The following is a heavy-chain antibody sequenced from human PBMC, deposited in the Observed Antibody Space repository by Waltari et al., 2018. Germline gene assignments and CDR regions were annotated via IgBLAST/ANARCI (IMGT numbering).Heavy chain of an antibody. J-gene: IGHJ4*02. CDR2: ITGNDNT. CDR1: GYTVFAYP. V-gene: IGHV1-3*01. D-gene: IGHD3-10*01. CDR3: ASGRERSDGSANYYQLDY. Sequence: QVQLVQSGAEMKKPGASVTLSCKASGYTVFAYPIHWVRQAPEQRLEWMGWITGNDNTKKSQRCQGIVTITRDRSASTSHMDLSTLSAEDTAVYYCASGRERSDGSANYYQLDYWGQGTLVTVSS.